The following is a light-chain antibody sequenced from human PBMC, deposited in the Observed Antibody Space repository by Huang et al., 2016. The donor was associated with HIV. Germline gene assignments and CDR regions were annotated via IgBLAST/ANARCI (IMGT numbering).Light chain of an antibody. CDR2: DAS. V-gene: IGKV3-11*02. CDR1: QSVSTY. J-gene: IGKJ5*01. CDR3: QQRSNWPPIT. Sequence: EIVLTQSPATLSLSPGEKATLACRASQSVSTYLAWYQQKPGKAPRLLIYDASNWATSIPSRFSGSGSGRDFTLTISSLEPEDFAVYYCQQRSNWPPITFGQGTRLEI.